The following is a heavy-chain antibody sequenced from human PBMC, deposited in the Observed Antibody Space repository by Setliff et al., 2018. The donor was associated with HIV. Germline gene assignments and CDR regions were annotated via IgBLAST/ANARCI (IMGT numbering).Heavy chain of an antibody. Sequence: SVKVSCKASGGTFSSYAIHWVRQAPGQGLEWMVGIIPIFGTTNYAQKFQGRVTITADKSTSTAYMELSSLRSEDTAVYFCARERITMIRGVNGDYWGQRTLVTVSS. CDR1: GGTFSSYA. J-gene: IGHJ4*02. CDR2: IIPIFGTT. V-gene: IGHV1-69*06. CDR3: ARERITMIRGVNGDY. D-gene: IGHD3-10*01.